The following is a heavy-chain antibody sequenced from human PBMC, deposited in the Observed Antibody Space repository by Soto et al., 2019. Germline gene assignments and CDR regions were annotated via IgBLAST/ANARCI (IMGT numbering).Heavy chain of an antibody. CDR2: INNSGST. V-gene: IGHV4-34*01. CDR1: GGSFSGYY. D-gene: IGHD2-2*01. J-gene: IGHJ4*02. Sequence: SETLSLTCAVYGGSFSGYYWSWIRQPPGKGLEWIGEINNSGSTNYNPSLKSRVTISVDTSKNQFSLKLSSVTAADTAVYYCARGLTYCSSTSCYYFDYWGQGTLVTVSS. CDR3: ARGLTYCSSTSCYYFDY.